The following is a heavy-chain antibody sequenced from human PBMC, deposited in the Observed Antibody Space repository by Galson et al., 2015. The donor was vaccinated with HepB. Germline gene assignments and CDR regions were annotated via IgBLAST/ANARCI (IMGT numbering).Heavy chain of an antibody. J-gene: IGHJ5*02. D-gene: IGHD3-3*01. CDR2: IKQDGSEK. Sequence: SLRLSCAASGFTFSSYWMSWVRQAPGKGLEWVANIKQDGSEKYYVDSVKGRFTISRDNAKNSLYLQMSSLRAEDTAVYYCARELVPTIFGVVIGYPAFDPWGQGTLVTVSS. CDR3: ARELVPTIFGVVIGYPAFDP. V-gene: IGHV3-7*03. CDR1: GFTFSSYW.